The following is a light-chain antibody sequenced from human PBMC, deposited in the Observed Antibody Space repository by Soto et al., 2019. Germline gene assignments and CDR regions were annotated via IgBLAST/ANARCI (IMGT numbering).Light chain of an antibody. J-gene: IGKJ4*01. CDR2: AAS. CDR1: QGISSY. CDR3: QQGASTPLT. V-gene: IGKV1-8*01. Sequence: AIRMTQSPSSLSASTGDRVTITCRASQGISSYLAWYQQKPGKAPKLLIYAASTLQSGVPSRFSGSGSETEFTLTITSLQPEDFATYYCQQGASTPLTFGGGTKVDIK.